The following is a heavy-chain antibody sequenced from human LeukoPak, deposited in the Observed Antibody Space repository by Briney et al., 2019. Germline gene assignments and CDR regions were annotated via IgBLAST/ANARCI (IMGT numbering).Heavy chain of an antibody. CDR1: GYTFTSYG. J-gene: IGHJ4*02. V-gene: IGHV1-18*01. D-gene: IGHD5-18*01. Sequence: ASVKVSCKASGYTFTSYGISWVRQAPGQGLEWMGWISAYNGNTNYAQKLQGRVTMTTDTSTSTAYMELRSLRSDDTAVYYCAGDEPVDTAMVAFDYWGQGTLVTVSS. CDR3: AGDEPVDTAMVAFDY. CDR2: ISAYNGNT.